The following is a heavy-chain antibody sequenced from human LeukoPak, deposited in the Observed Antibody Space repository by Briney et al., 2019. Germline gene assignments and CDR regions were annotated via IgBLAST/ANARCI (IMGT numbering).Heavy chain of an antibody. CDR2: IRSTSRTT. D-gene: IGHD3-10*02. Sequence: GGSLRLSCAASGFTFSSYEMNWVRQTPGKGLEWVASIRSTSRTTYYGDSVKGRLTISRDNAKNSLYPQMNSLRAEDTAVYYCAELGITMIGGVWGKGTTVTISS. J-gene: IGHJ6*04. V-gene: IGHV3-48*03. CDR3: AELGITMIGGV. CDR1: GFTFSSYE.